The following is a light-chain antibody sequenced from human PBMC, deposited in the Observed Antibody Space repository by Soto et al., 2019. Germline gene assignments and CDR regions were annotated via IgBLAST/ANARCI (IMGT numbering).Light chain of an antibody. CDR3: QQYGSSPLLT. CDR2: GAS. CDR1: QTVRSNF. Sequence: EMVLTQSPGTLSLSPGERATLSCRASQTVRSNFLTWYQQKPGQAPRLLISGASTRATGIPDRFSGSGSGTYFTLTISRLEPEDFAVYYCQQYGSSPLLTFGGGTRVEIK. V-gene: IGKV3-20*01. J-gene: IGKJ4*01.